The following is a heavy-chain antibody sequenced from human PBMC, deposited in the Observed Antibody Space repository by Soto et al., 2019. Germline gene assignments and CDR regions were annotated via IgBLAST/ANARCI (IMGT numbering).Heavy chain of an antibody. D-gene: IGHD1-26*01. CDR3: ARRYGSAIDY. CDR2: IYYSGST. Sequence: SETLSLTCTVSGGSISSYCWSWIRQPPGKGLEWIGYIYYSGSTNYNPSLKSRVTISVDTSKNQYSLKLSSVTAADTAVYYCARRYGSAIDYWGQGTLVTVS. J-gene: IGHJ4*02. CDR1: GGSISSYC. V-gene: IGHV4-59*08.